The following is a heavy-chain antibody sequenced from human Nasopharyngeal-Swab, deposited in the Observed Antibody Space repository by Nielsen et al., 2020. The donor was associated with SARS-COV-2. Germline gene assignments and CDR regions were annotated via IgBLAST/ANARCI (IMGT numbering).Heavy chain of an antibody. V-gene: IGHV3-43*02. D-gene: IGHD6-6*01. CDR2: ISGDTYST. CDR1: GFTFDDYA. Sequence: GESLKISCVASGFTFDDYAMHWVRQAPGKGLEWVSFISGDTYSTNYVDSVKGRFTISRDNSKNSLYLQMNSLRAEDSALYYCAKDIGIAARPFYFDYWGQGTLVTVSS. J-gene: IGHJ4*02. CDR3: AKDIGIAARPFYFDY.